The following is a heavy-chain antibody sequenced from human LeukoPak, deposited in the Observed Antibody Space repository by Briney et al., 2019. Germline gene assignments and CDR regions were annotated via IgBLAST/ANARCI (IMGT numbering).Heavy chain of an antibody. J-gene: IGHJ5*02. D-gene: IGHD1-26*01. V-gene: IGHV3-23*01. Sequence: PGGSLRLSCAASGFTFSSYDMSWVRQAPGKGLEWVSSISSSGGSTYYADSVKGRFTISRDNSKNTLYLQMNSLTAEYTAVYYCAREKWSALFQYNWFDGWGKGTLVTVSS. CDR1: GFTFSSYD. CDR3: AREKWSALFQYNWFDG. CDR2: ISSSGGST.